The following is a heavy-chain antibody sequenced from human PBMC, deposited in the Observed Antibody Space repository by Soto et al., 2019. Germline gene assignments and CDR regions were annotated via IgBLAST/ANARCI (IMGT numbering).Heavy chain of an antibody. CDR1: GFPLSTYG. CDR2: ITGTGGNT. V-gene: IGHV3-23*01. J-gene: IGHJ6*02. CDR3: ARIRGYWYGLDV. Sequence: EVQLLESGGGLVQPGGSLRLSCAASGFPLSTYGMTWVRQAPGKGLEWVSAITGTGGNTYYVDSVKGRFTSSRDNSKIMLYLPVNSLRVEDTAVYYCARIRGYWYGLDVWGQGTTVTVSS.